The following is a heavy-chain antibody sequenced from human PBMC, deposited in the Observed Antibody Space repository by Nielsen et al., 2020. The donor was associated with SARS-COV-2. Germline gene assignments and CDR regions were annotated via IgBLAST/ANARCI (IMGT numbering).Heavy chain of an antibody. J-gene: IGHJ6*04. V-gene: IGHV3-66*01. D-gene: IGHD3-3*01. CDR2: IYSGGST. CDR3: ARDRSYYDFSAGGMDV. Sequence: GESLKISCAASGFTVRSNYMSWVRQAPGKGLEWVSVIYSGGSTYYADSVKGRFTISRDNSKNTLYLQMNSLRAEDTAVYYCARDRSYYDFSAGGMDVWGKGTTVTVSS. CDR1: GFTVRSNY.